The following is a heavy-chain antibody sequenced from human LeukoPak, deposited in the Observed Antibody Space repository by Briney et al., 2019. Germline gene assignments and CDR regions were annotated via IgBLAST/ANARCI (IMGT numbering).Heavy chain of an antibody. V-gene: IGHV1-46*01. CDR1: GYTLTSHY. CDR2: IVPSGGST. J-gene: IGHJ4*02. CDR3: ASGAVGSSGYSYYFDY. D-gene: IGHD3-22*01. Sequence: ASVKVSCKTSGYTLTSHYMHWVRQAPGQGLEWMGVIVPSGGSTSYAQKFQGRVTMTRDTSTSTVNMELSSLRSEDTAVYYCASGAVGSSGYSYYFDYWGQGTLVTVS.